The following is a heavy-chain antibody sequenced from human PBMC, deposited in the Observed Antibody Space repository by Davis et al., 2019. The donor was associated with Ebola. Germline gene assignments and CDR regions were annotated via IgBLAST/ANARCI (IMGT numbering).Heavy chain of an antibody. V-gene: IGHV1-3*01. CDR3: AREEYSSSWYQNYFDY. CDR1: GGTFTSYA. Sequence: ASVKVSCKASGGTFTSYAMHWVRQAPGQRLEWMGWINAGNGNTKYSQKFQGRVTITRDTSASTAYMELSSLRSEDTAVYYCAREEYSSSWYQNYFDYWGQGTLVTVSS. CDR2: INAGNGNT. D-gene: IGHD6-13*01. J-gene: IGHJ4*02.